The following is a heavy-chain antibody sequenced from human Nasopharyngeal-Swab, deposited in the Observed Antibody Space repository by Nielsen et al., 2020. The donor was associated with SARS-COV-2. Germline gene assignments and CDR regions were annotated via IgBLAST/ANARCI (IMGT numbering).Heavy chain of an antibody. D-gene: IGHD6-19*01. CDR3: AKGGGWLYYFNF. V-gene: IGHV3-23*01. CDR1: GFTFDDYA. Sequence: GESLKISCAASGFTFDDYAMNWVRRAPGKGLEWVSSISGSGATTYYADSVKGRVTISRDNSKNTLYLQVSSLRAEDTAMYYCAKGGGWLYYFNFWGQGTLVTVSS. CDR2: ISGSGATT. J-gene: IGHJ4*02.